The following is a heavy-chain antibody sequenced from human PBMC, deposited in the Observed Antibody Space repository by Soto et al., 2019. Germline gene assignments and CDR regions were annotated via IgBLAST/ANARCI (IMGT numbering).Heavy chain of an antibody. V-gene: IGHV4-59*01. CDR2: IYYSGST. CDR3: ARDKDNWFDP. Sequence: ETLSLTCTVSGGSISSYYWSWIRQPPGKGLEWIGYIYYSGSTNYNPSLKSRVTISVDTSKNQFSLKLSSVTAADTAVYYCARDKDNWFDPWGQGTLVTVS. CDR1: GGSISSYY. J-gene: IGHJ5*02.